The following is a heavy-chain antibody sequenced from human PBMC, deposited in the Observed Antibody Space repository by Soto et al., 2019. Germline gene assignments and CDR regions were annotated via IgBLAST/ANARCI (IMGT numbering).Heavy chain of an antibody. V-gene: IGHV1-69*04. J-gene: IGHJ5*02. CDR3: AREAVAGSRGWFDP. Sequence: SVKVSCKASGGTFSSYTISWVRQAPGQGLEWMGRIIPILGIANYAQKFQGRVTITADKSTSTAYMELSSLRSEDTAVYYCAREAVAGSRGWFDPWGQGTLVTVSS. CDR2: IIPILGIA. D-gene: IGHD6-19*01. CDR1: GGTFSSYT.